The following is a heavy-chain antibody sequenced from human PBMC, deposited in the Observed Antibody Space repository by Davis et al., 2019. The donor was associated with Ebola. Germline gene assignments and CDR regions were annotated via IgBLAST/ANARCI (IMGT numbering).Heavy chain of an antibody. CDR2: INTRGDAR. CDR3: VRDYLFAFDS. D-gene: IGHD3-10*02. V-gene: IGHV3-48*02. CDR1: GFTFTPYS. Sequence: GESLKISCVTSGFTFTPYSFNWIRQTPGKGLEWIAHINTRGDARVYADSVKGRFTISRDDAANSLSLQMDSLKHEDTAVYYCVRDYLFAFDSWGQGTPVTVSS. J-gene: IGHJ4*02.